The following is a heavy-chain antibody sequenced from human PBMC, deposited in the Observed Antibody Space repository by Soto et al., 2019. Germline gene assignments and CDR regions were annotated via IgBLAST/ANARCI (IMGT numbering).Heavy chain of an antibody. J-gene: IGHJ4*02. D-gene: IGHD5-18*01. CDR3: ARGAMANFDY. V-gene: IGHV1-69*13. CDR1: GGTFGSHG. Sequence: SVKVSFKASGGTFGSHGIAWVRQAPGQGLEWMGGLIAMLGTPTYARKVQGRATITADESLTSSYLELRSLRSEDTAVYFCARGAMANFDYWGQGTVVTVSS. CDR2: LIAMLGTP.